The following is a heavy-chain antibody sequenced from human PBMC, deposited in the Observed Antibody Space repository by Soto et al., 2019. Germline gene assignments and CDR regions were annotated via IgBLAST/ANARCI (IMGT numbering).Heavy chain of an antibody. CDR2: ISANGQGI. CDR1: GFTIRTYD. J-gene: IGHJ4*02. Sequence: EGSLRLTCAASGFTIRTYDLSWVRQAPGKGLEWVSAISANGQGIYYADYVRGRFTISRDNSKNTIFLHMDSLRAEDTAVYYCAKDRNYPRDQFHYWGQGTLVTVSS. V-gene: IGHV3-23*01. CDR3: AKDRNYPRDQFHY. D-gene: IGHD1-7*01.